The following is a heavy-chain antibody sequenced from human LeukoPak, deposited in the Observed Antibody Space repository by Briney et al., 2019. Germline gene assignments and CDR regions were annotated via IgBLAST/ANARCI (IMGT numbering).Heavy chain of an antibody. CDR2: ISGSGGST. D-gene: IGHD3-22*01. Sequence: QPGGSLRPSCAASGFTFSIHAMTWVRQAPGKGLEWVSAISGSGGSTLYADSVKGRFTISRDNSNNTLYLQINSLRAEDTAVYYCVKDGSSKYYDSSGYYGGYYYDGMDVWGQGTTVTVSS. J-gene: IGHJ6*02. V-gene: IGHV3-23*01. CDR1: GFTFSIHA. CDR3: VKDGSSKYYDSSGYYGGYYYDGMDV.